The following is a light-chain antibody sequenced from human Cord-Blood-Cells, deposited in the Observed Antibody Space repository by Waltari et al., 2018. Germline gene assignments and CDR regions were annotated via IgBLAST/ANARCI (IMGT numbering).Light chain of an antibody. Sequence: QSALTQPASVSGSPGQPITIPCTGTSSDVGSYNLVTWYPQHPGKAPKLIIYEVSKRPSGVSNRFSGSKSGNTASLTISGLQAEDEADYYCCSYAGSSTFVFGTGTKVTVL. CDR3: CSYAGSSTFV. J-gene: IGLJ1*01. CDR1: SSDVGSYNL. CDR2: EVS. V-gene: IGLV2-23*02.